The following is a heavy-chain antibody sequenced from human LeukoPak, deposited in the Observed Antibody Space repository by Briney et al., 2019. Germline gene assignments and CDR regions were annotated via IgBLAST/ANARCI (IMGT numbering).Heavy chain of an antibody. V-gene: IGHV1-69*13. CDR1: GGTFSSYA. D-gene: IGHD3-22*01. CDR3: ASHVDGDMTYYHDSSGYWDSRFPVY. J-gene: IGHJ4*02. CDR2: IIPTFGTA. Sequence: GASVKVSCKASGGTFSSYAISWVRQAPGQGLEWMGGIIPTFGTANYAQKFQGRVTITADESTSTAYMELSSLRSEDTAVYYCASHVDGDMTYYHDSSGYWDSRFPVYWGQGTLVTVSS.